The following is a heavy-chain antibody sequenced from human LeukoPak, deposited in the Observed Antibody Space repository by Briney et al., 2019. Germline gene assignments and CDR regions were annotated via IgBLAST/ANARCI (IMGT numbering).Heavy chain of an antibody. J-gene: IGHJ4*02. CDR1: GGTFSSYA. CDR2: IIPIFGTA. V-gene: IGHV1-69*05. Sequence: SVKVSCKASGGTFSSYAIRWVRQAPGQGLEWMGRIIPIFGTANYAQKFQGRVTITTDESTSTAYMELSSLRSEDTAVYYCARDQESGYDPYYFDYWGQGTLVTVSS. D-gene: IGHD5-12*01. CDR3: ARDQESGYDPYYFDY.